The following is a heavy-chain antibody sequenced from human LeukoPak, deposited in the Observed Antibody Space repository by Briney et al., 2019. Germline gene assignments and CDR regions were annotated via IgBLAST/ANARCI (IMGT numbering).Heavy chain of an antibody. CDR2: IYYSGST. Sequence: PSETLSLTCTISGVSISSYYWSWIRQPPGKGLEWIGYIYYSGSTSYNPSLKSRVTILVDTSKNQFSLKLRSVTAADTAVYYCARHERDVSVDHAFDIWGQGTMVTVSS. J-gene: IGHJ3*02. CDR1: GVSISSYY. V-gene: IGHV4-59*08. D-gene: IGHD5-24*01. CDR3: ARHERDVSVDHAFDI.